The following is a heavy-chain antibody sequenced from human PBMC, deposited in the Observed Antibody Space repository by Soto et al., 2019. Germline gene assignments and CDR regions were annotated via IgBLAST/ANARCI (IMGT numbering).Heavy chain of an antibody. CDR2: IIPILGIA. Sequence: GASVKVSCKASGGTFSSYTISWVRQAPGQGLEWMGRIIPILGIANYAQKFQGRVTITADKSTSTAYMELSSLRSEDTAVYYCARWPRPHFVGKGPEYFQHWGQGTLVTVSS. CDR1: GGTFSSYT. V-gene: IGHV1-69*02. J-gene: IGHJ1*01. CDR3: ARWPRPHFVGKGPEYFQH. D-gene: IGHD2-15*01.